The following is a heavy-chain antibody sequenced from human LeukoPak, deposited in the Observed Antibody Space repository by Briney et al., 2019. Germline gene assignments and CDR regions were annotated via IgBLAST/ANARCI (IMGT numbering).Heavy chain of an antibody. V-gene: IGHV4-39*07. CDR1: GGSISSSSYY. D-gene: IGHD3-10*01. CDR2: IYYSGST. Sequence: SETLSLTCTVSGGSISSSSYYWGWIRQPPGKGLEWIGSIYYSGSTYYNPSLKSRVTISVDTSKNQFSLKLTSVTAADTAVCYCARLGYDSGTRGLDPWGQGTLVTVSS. CDR3: ARLGYDSGTRGLDP. J-gene: IGHJ5*02.